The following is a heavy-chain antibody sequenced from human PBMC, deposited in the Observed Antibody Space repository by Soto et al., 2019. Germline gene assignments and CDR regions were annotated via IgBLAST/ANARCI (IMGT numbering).Heavy chain of an antibody. Sequence: GASVEVSGKASGYTFSNYGISWVRQGPGQVLEWMGWISGYNGNTHYEEKVQDRIKMTTDTSTSTTYLELRSLRSGDTAVYFCARDPGFGFGYSYAFAMDVWRQGTTVTVSS. CDR1: GYTFSNYG. D-gene: IGHD5-18*01. CDR2: ISGYNGNT. V-gene: IGHV1-18*01. J-gene: IGHJ6*02. CDR3: ARDPGFGFGYSYAFAMDV.